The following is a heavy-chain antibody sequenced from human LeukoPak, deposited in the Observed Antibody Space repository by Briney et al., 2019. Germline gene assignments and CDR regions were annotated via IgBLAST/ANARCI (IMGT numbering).Heavy chain of an antibody. CDR1: GFILSNYW. CDR3: ARETHSGRYSLDNWFDP. Sequence: TGGSLRLSCPASGFILSNYWMTWVRQAPGKGLEWIGRIYASGSTNYKPSLKSRVTMSVDTSKNQFSLKLSSVTAADTAVYYCARETHSGRYSLDNWFDPWGQGTLVTVSS. J-gene: IGHJ5*02. CDR2: IYASGST. D-gene: IGHD1-26*01. V-gene: IGHV4-4*07.